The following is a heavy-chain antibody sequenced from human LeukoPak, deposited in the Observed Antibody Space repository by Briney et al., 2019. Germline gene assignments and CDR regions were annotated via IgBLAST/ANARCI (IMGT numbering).Heavy chain of an antibody. J-gene: IGHJ4*02. CDR2: ISGSGGST. CDR3: ASRSSGYYYEGGYYFDY. D-gene: IGHD3-22*01. V-gene: IGHV3-23*01. CDR1: GFTFSSYA. Sequence: GGSLRLSCAASGFTFSSYAMSWVRQAPGKGLEWVSAISGSGGSTYYADSVKGRFTISRDNSKNTLYLQMNSLRAEDTAVYYCASRSSGYYYEGGYYFDYWGQGTLVTVSS.